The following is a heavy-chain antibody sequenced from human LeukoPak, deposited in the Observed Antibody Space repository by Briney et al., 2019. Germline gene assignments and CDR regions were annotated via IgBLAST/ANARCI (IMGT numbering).Heavy chain of an antibody. D-gene: IGHD4-11*01. J-gene: IGHJ4*02. V-gene: IGHV3-30*02. CDR1: GFTPSSYG. CDR2: IRYDGSNK. CDR3: AKDRVGDYSTFFDY. Sequence: GGSLRLSCAASGFTPSSYGMHWVRQAPGKGLEWVAFIRYDGSNKYYADSVKGRFTISRDNSKNTLYLQMNSLRAEDTAVYYCAKDRVGDYSTFFDYWGQGTLVTVSS.